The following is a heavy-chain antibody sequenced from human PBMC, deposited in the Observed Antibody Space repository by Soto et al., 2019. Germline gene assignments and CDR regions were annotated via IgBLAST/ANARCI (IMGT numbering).Heavy chain of an antibody. CDR1: GDSISSSKYY. CDR2: IYYSRST. V-gene: IGHV4-61*05. Sequence: SETLSLTCTFSGDSISSSKYYWSWIRQPPGKGLEWIGYIYYSRSTNCNPSLKSRVTISVDTSKNQFSLKLSSVTAADTAVYYCARHRRDFDYWGQGTLVTVSS. CDR3: ARHRRDFDY. J-gene: IGHJ4*02.